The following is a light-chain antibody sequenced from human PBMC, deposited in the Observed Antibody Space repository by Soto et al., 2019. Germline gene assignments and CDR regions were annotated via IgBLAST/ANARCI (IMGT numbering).Light chain of an antibody. Sequence: EIVMTQSPATLSVSPGERVTFSCRASQSVTSNLAWYQHKPGQAPRLLISNASAGATGIPARFSGSGSGTEFTLTINSLQSEDFAVYYCQQYHNWPVTFGGGTKVDIK. CDR3: QQYHNWPVT. V-gene: IGKV3-15*01. CDR1: QSVTSN. J-gene: IGKJ4*01. CDR2: NAS.